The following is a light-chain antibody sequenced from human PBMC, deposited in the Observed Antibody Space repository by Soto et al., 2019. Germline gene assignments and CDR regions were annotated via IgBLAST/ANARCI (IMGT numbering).Light chain of an antibody. CDR1: SSDVGSYNY. CDR2: EVS. Sequence: QSALTQPASVSGSPGQSITISCTGTSSDVGSYNYVSWYQQHPGKAPKLMIYEVSNRPSGVSNRFSGPKSGNTASLTISGLQAEDEADYYCSSYTSSSTPCVFGTGTKVTVL. CDR3: SSYTSSSTPCV. J-gene: IGLJ1*01. V-gene: IGLV2-14*01.